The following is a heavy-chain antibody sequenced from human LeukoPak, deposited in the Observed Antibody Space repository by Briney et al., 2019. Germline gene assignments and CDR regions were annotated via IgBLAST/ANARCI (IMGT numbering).Heavy chain of an antibody. V-gene: IGHV4-59*12. CDR2: IYYSGST. J-gene: IGHJ4*02. D-gene: IGHD5-12*01. CDR3: ARRSGYDLVDY. Sequence: SETLSLTCTVSGGSISSYYWSWIRQPPGKGLEWIGYIYYSGSTYYNPSLKSRVTISVDTSKNQFSLKLSSVTAADTALYYCARRSGYDLVDYWGQGTLVTVSS. CDR1: GGSISSYY.